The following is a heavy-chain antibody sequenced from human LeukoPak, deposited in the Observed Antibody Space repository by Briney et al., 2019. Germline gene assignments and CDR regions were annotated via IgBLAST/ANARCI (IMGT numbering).Heavy chain of an antibody. CDR2: INPNSGGT. CDR1: GYTFTGYC. Sequence: ASVKVSCKASGYTFTGYCMHWVRQAPGQGLEWMGWINPNSGGTNYAQRFQGRVTMTRDTSISTAYMELSRLRSDDTAVYYCARDRAVAGNSVWFDPWGQGTLDTVSS. J-gene: IGHJ5*02. D-gene: IGHD6-19*01. V-gene: IGHV1-2*02. CDR3: ARDRAVAGNSVWFDP.